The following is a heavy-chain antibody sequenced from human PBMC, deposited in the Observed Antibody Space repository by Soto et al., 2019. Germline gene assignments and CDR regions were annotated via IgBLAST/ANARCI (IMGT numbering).Heavy chain of an antibody. V-gene: IGHV4-61*01. CDR1: GGSVSSGNYY. Sequence: PSETLSLTCTVSGGSVSSGNYYWPWIRQPPGKGLEWIGCIFHTGSTNYNPSLKSRVTISVDTSKNQFSLKLSSVTAADTAVYYCARDRVDYYFDYWGQGTLVTVSS. J-gene: IGHJ4*02. CDR2: IFHTGST. D-gene: IGHD3-9*01. CDR3: ARDRVDYYFDY.